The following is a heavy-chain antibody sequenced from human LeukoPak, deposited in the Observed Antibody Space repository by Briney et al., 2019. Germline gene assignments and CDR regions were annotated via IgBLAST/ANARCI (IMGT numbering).Heavy chain of an antibody. D-gene: IGHD2-2*01. CDR1: GYTFTDYY. Sequence: ASLKVSCKASGYTFTDYYMHWVRQAPGQGFEWMGWINPNDCGTNYAQKFQGRVTMTRDTSISTAHMEVSRLRSDDTAVYYCARANFLYCSSSTCLFDYWGQGTLVTVSS. J-gene: IGHJ4*02. CDR2: INPNDCGT. V-gene: IGHV1-2*02. CDR3: ARANFLYCSSSTCLFDY.